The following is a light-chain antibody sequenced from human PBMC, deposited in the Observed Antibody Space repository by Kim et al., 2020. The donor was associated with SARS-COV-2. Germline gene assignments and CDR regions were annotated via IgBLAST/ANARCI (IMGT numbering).Light chain of an antibody. V-gene: IGLV2-14*03. Sequence: QSALTQPASVSGSPGQSIFISCTGSSSDIGSRNYVSWYQQYPGKAPNLMIYDVSRRPSGVSNRFSGSKSGNTASLTISGLQAEDEADYYCSSFTSSISYVFGTGAKVTVL. CDR1: SSDIGSRNY. CDR3: SSFTSSISYV. CDR2: DVS. J-gene: IGLJ1*01.